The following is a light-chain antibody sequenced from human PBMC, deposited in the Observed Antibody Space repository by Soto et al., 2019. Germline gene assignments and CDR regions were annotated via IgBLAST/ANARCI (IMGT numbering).Light chain of an antibody. CDR3: QQYDNSGWT. CDR2: GVS. CDR1: QSVSTSN. Sequence: IVLPQSPGTLSSSPGERATLSCRASQSVSTSNLAWYQQRPGQAPRLLIYGVSRRATGIPDRFSGSGSGTDFTLTISRLEPEDLAVYYCQQYDNSGWTFGQGTKVDIK. V-gene: IGKV3-20*01. J-gene: IGKJ1*01.